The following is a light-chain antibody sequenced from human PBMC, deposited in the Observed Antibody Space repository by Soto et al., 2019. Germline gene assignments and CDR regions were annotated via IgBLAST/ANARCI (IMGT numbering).Light chain of an antibody. J-gene: IGKJ5*01. CDR2: LGS. Sequence: DIVMTQSPLARPVPPGERASISCSSSQILLHTNGNKYLDWYLQKPGQSPQLLIYLGSNRASGVPDRFSGSGSGKDCSLKISRVEAEEGGVDYGMKALQTPITVGNGTQLEIK. V-gene: IGKV2-28*01. CDR3: MKALQTPIT. CDR1: QILLHTNGNKY.